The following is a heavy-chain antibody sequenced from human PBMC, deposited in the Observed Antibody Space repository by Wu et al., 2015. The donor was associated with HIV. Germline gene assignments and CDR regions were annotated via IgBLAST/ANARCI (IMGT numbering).Heavy chain of an antibody. CDR3: ARLRSNCGGDCPLRYFYGMDV. Sequence: QVQLVQSGAEMKEPGASVKVSCKTSGYTFTGFYIHWVRQAPGQGLEWMGWFKPSNGLTNYAPKFQGRVTMTGDTSVNTAYMELTRLRSDDSAMYYCARLRSNCGGDCPLRYFYGMDVWGQGPRSPSP. D-gene: IGHD2-21*02. J-gene: IGHJ6*02. CDR2: FKPSNGLT. V-gene: IGHV1-2*02. CDR1: GYTFTGFY.